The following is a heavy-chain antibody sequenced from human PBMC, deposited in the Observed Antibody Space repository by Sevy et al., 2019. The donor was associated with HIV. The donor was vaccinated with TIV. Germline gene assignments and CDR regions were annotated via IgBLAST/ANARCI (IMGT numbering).Heavy chain of an antibody. D-gene: IGHD2-8*01. CDR2: INWNSGSI. CDR1: GFTLDDYG. Sequence: GGSLRLSCAASGFTLDDYGMSWVRQAPGKGLEWVSGINWNSGSIGYADSVKGRFTISRDNAKNSLYLQMKNLRAEDTALYYCASVGCPNGVCYNYYSAFMDLWGTGTTVTVSS. V-gene: IGHV3-20*04. J-gene: IGHJ6*03. CDR3: ASVGCPNGVCYNYYSAFMDL.